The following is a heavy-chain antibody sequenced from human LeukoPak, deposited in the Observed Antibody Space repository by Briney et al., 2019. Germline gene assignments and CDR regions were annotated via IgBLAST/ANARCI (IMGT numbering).Heavy chain of an antibody. D-gene: IGHD3-9*01. J-gene: IGHJ6*02. CDR1: GYTFTGYY. V-gene: IGHV1-18*04. Sequence: GPSVKVSCNASGYTFTGYYLHWVRQPPGQGLEWVGWITAYNANTNYAKKHQGRVTITTDTSTSTAYMGLRSLRSDGTAVEYCALCDYDILAGYHYGMDVWGQGTTVTVSS. CDR2: ITAYNANT. CDR3: ALCDYDILAGYHYGMDV.